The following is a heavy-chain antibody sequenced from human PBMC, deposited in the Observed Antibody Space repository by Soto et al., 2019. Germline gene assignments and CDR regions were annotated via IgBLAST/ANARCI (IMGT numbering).Heavy chain of an antibody. CDR3: ARNHDGDYYFDS. J-gene: IGHJ4*02. V-gene: IGHV1-69*02. Sequence: QVQLVQSGAEVKKPGSSVKVSCKASGGTFSSYTISWVRQAPGQGLEWMGRIIPILGIANYAQKFQGRVTITADKSTSTAYMELSSLRSEDTAVYYCARNHDGDYYFDSWGQGTLVIVSS. CDR1: GGTFSSYT. D-gene: IGHD4-17*01. CDR2: IIPILGIA.